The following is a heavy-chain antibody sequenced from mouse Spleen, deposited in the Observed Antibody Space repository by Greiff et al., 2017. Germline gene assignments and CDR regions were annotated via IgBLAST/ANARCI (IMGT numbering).Heavy chain of an antibody. CDR3: ARHFDDYDSYWYFDV. CDR1: GFTFSSYA. J-gene: IGHJ1*01. D-gene: IGHD2-4*01. CDR2: ISSGGSYT. Sequence: EVQLVESGGGLVKPGGSLKLSCAASGFTFSSYAMSWVRQTPEKRLEWVATISSGGSYTYYPDSVKGRFTISRDNAKNTLYLQMSSLRSEDTAMYYCARHFDDYDSYWYFDVWGAGTTVTVSS. V-gene: IGHV5-9-3*01.